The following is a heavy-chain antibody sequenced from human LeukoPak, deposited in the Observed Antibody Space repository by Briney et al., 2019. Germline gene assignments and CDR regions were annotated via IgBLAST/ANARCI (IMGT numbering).Heavy chain of an antibody. CDR1: GYTFTSYG. J-gene: IGHJ4*02. D-gene: IGHD6-19*01. CDR2: ISAYNGNT. V-gene: IGHV1-18*01. Sequence: ASVKVSCXASGYTFTSYGISWVRQAPGQGLEWMGWISAYNGNTNYAQKLQGRVTMTTDTSTSTAYMELRSLRSDDTAVYYCARLAVAGNWGYYFDYWGQGTLVTVSS. CDR3: ARLAVAGNWGYYFDY.